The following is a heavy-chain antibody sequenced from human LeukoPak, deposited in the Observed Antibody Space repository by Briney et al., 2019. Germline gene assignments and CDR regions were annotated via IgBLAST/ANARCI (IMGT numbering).Heavy chain of an antibody. Sequence: SETLSLTCTVSGGSITTACWSWSRQPPGKGLEWIGSICHSGISGNTYYNPSLKSRVTISLDTPKNQFSLKLSSVTAADTAVYSCAREVGPVTSHRIGSWGQGSLVTVSS. V-gene: IGHV4-59*04. CDR2: ICHSGISGNT. J-gene: IGHJ4*02. CDR3: AREVGPVTSHRIGS. D-gene: IGHD1-26*01. CDR1: GGSITTAC.